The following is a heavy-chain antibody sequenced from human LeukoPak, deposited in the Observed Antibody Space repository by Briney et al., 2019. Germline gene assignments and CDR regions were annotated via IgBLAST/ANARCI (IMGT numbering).Heavy chain of an antibody. CDR3: TRVYGDYGYDY. Sequence: GGSLKLSCAASGFTFSGSAMHWVRQASGKGLEWVGRIRSKANSYETAYAASVKGRFTISRDDSKNTAYLQMNSLKTEDTAVYYCTRVYGDYGYDYWGQGTLVTVSS. D-gene: IGHD4-17*01. J-gene: IGHJ4*02. CDR2: IRSKANSYET. CDR1: GFTFSGSA. V-gene: IGHV3-73*01.